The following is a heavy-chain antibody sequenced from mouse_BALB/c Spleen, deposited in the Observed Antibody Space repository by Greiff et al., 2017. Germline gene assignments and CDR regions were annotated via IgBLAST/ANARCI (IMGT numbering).Heavy chain of an antibody. CDR3: TRTRLLRSFAY. CDR1: GYTFTSYW. J-gene: IGHJ3*01. Sequence: VQLQQSGTVLARPGASVKMSCKASGYTFTSYWMHWVKQRPGQGLEWIGAIYPGNSDTSYNQKFKGKAKLTAVTSTSTAYMELSSLTNEDSAVYYCTRTRLLRSFAYWGQGTLVTVSA. CDR2: IYPGNSDT. V-gene: IGHV1-5*01. D-gene: IGHD1-1*01.